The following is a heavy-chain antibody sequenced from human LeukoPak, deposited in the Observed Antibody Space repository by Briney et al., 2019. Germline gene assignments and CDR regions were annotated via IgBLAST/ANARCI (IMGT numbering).Heavy chain of an antibody. CDR3: AKDKLDGSYYGDYFDY. CDR1: GFTFSSYG. Sequence: GLSLRLSCATSGFTFSSYGMHWVRQAPVKVLERVAFIRYDGSNKYYADSVKGRFNISRDNSKNTLYLQMNSRRAEDTAVYYCAKDKLDGSYYGDYFDYWGQGTLVTVSS. V-gene: IGHV3-30*02. CDR2: IRYDGSNK. D-gene: IGHD1-26*01. J-gene: IGHJ4*02.